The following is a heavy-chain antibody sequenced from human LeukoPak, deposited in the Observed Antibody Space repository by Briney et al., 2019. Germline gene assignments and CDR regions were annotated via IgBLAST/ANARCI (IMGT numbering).Heavy chain of an antibody. D-gene: IGHD5-18*01. J-gene: IGHJ4*02. V-gene: IGHV4-34*01. CDR3: ARGGYSYGGFDY. Sequence: SETLSLTCAVYGGSFSGYYWSWIRQPPGKGLEWIGSIYHSGSTYYNPSLKSRVTISVDTSKNQFSLKLSSVTAADTAVYYCARGGYSYGGFDYWGQGTLVTVSS. CDR1: GGSFSGYY. CDR2: IYHSGST.